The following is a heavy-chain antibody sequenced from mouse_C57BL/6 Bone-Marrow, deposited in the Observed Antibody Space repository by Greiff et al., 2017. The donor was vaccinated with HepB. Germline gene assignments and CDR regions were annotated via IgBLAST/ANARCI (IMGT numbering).Heavy chain of an antibody. Sequence: DVKLVESGGDLVKPGGSLKLSCAASGFTFSSYGMSWVRQTPDKRLEWVATISSGGSYTYYPDKVKGRFTISRDKAKNTLYLQMSSLKSEDTAMYDCASQYYGRDYWGQGTTLTVSS. J-gene: IGHJ2*01. D-gene: IGHD1-1*01. CDR1: GFTFSSYG. CDR3: ASQYYGRDY. CDR2: ISSGGSYT. V-gene: IGHV5-6*02.